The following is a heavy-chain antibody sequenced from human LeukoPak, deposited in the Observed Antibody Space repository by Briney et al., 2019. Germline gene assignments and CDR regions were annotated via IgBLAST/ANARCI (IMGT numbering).Heavy chain of an antibody. Sequence: GGSLRLSCVASGILVSSNYMSWVRQAPGKGLEWVSFIDSTGSTYYADSVKGRFTISRDNSRNTLYLQMNSLRVEDTAVYYCARREKLGYSYGRGTLDIWGQGTMVTVSS. CDR3: ARREKLGYSYGRGTLDI. D-gene: IGHD5-18*01. CDR1: GILVSSNY. CDR2: IDSTGST. V-gene: IGHV3-66*01. J-gene: IGHJ3*02.